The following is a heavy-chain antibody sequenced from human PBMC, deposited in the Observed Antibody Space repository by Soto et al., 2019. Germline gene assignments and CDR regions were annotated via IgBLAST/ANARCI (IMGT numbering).Heavy chain of an antibody. Sequence: EVQLVESGGGLVQPGGSLRVSCAASGFTFSRFWMHWVRQAPGMGLVWVSRIDSDGTSTDYADSVKGRFTISRDNAKNTLYLQMNRPRAEDTAVYCCARAGGSCSGGYCPHLYVYGMAVWGQGNTVTVSS. CDR1: GFTFSRFW. CDR2: IDSDGTST. J-gene: IGHJ6*01. CDR3: ARAGGSCSGGYCPHLYVYGMAV. V-gene: IGHV3-74*01. D-gene: IGHD2-15*01.